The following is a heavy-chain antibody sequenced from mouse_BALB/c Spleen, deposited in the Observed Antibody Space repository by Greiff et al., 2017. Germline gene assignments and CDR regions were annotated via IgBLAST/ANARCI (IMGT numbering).Heavy chain of an antibody. D-gene: IGHD2-1*01. Sequence: QVQLQQSGAELVRPGASVTLSCKASGYTFTDYEMHWVKQTPVHGLEWIGAIDPETGGTAYNQKFKGKATLTADKSSSTAYMELRSLTSEDSAVYYCTRAGGYGNYGFDYWGQGTTLTVAS. CDR2: IDPETGGT. CDR3: TRAGGYGNYGFDY. J-gene: IGHJ2*01. CDR1: GYTFTDYE. V-gene: IGHV1-15*01.